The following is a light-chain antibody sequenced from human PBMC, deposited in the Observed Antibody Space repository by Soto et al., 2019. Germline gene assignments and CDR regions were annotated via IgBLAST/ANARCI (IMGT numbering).Light chain of an antibody. CDR1: QSVSSSY. CDR2: AAS. V-gene: IGKV3-20*01. J-gene: IGKJ3*01. Sequence: EIVLTQSPGTLSLSPGERATLSCRASQSVSSSYLAWYQQKPGQAPRLLIYAASSRATGVPDRFSGSGSGTDFILTISRLEPEDFAVYYCQQYGSSLFTFGPGTKVDIK. CDR3: QQYGSSLFT.